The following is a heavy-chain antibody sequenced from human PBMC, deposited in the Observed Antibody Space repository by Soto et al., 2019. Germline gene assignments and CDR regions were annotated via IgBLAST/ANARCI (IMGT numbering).Heavy chain of an antibody. D-gene: IGHD2-2*01. Sequence: ASVKVSCTASGYTFTSYGISWVRQAPGQGLEWMGWISAYNGNTNYAQKLQGRATMTTDTSTTTAYMELRSLRSDDTAAYYCARDTAYQLGVFDYWGQGTLVTVSS. CDR2: ISAYNGNT. V-gene: IGHV1-18*01. J-gene: IGHJ4*02. CDR1: GYTFTSYG. CDR3: ARDTAYQLGVFDY.